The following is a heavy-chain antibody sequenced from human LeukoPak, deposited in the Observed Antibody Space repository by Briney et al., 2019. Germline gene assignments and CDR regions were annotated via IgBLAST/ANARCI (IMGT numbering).Heavy chain of an antibody. CDR3: AGSSGS. CDR1: GFTFGSYW. CDR2: IKQDGSEK. D-gene: IGHD3-22*01. V-gene: IGHV3-7*01. J-gene: IGHJ5*02. Sequence: GGSLRLSCAASGFTFGSYWMTWVRQAPGKGLGWVANIKQDGSEKYYVDSVKGRFTISRDNAKNSLYLQMNSLRAEDTAVYYCAGSSGSWGQGTLVTVSS.